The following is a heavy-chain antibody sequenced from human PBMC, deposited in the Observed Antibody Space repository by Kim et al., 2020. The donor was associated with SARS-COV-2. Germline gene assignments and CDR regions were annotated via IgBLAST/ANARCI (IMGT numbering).Heavy chain of an antibody. Sequence: GGSLRLSCAASGFTFSSYWMSWVRQAPGKGLEWVANIKQDGSEKYYVDSVKGRFTISRDNAKNSLYLQMNSLRAEDTAVYYCARPAGYSSSSAFDIWGQGTMVTVSS. D-gene: IGHD6-13*01. V-gene: IGHV3-7*01. CDR1: GFTFSSYW. CDR3: ARPAGYSSSSAFDI. CDR2: IKQDGSEK. J-gene: IGHJ3*02.